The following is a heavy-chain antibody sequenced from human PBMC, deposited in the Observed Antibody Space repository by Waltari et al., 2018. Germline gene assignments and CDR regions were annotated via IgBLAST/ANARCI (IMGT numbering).Heavy chain of an antibody. CDR1: GGSFSGYY. CDR2: INHSGST. CDR3: ARWQWLVRGMDV. J-gene: IGHJ6*02. V-gene: IGHV4-34*01. Sequence: QVQLQQWGAGLLKPSETLSLTCAVYGGSFSGYYWSWIRQPPGKGLEWIGEINHSGSTNYNPSLKSRVTISVDTSKNQFSLKLSSVTAADTAVYYCARWQWLVRGMDVWGQGTTVIVSS. D-gene: IGHD6-19*01.